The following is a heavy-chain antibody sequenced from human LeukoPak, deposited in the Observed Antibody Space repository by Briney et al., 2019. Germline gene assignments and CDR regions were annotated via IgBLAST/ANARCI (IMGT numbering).Heavy chain of an antibody. V-gene: IGHV4-4*07. J-gene: IGHJ5*02. CDR3: ARDVRYASGWSTPES. D-gene: IGHD6-19*01. CDR1: GGSIINHY. CDR2: IYSSGSA. Sequence: KPSETLSLTCTVSGGSIINHYRSWIRQPAGKGLEWIGRIYSSGSANYSPSLKSRVSMSIDTSNNHFSLNLTSVTAADTALYFCARDVRYASGWSTPESWGQGTLVTVSS.